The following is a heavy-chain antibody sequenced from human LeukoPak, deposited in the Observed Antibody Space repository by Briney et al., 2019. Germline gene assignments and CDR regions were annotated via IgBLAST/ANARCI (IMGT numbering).Heavy chain of an antibody. CDR3: ARGGWDYDSSGYPLYYFDY. J-gene: IGHJ4*02. D-gene: IGHD3-22*01. CDR2: IYSGGST. V-gene: IGHV3-53*01. Sequence: GGSLRLSCAASGFTFSSYGMHWVRQAPGKGLEWVSVIYSGGSTYYADSVKGRFTISRDNSKNTLYLQMNSLRAEDTAVYYCARGGWDYDSSGYPLYYFDYWGQGTLVTVSS. CDR1: GFTFSSYG.